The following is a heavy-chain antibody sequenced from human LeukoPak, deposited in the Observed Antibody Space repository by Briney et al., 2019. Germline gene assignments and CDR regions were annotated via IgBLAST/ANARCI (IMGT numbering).Heavy chain of an antibody. CDR1: RFTFSSYS. CDR2: ISSSSSYI. J-gene: IGHJ4*02. D-gene: IGHD3-22*01. CDR3: AKDGKRITMIGVVRRGHYLDY. V-gene: IGHV3-21*04. Sequence: GGSLRLSCAASRFTFSSYSMNWVRQAPGKGLEWVSSISSSSSYIYYADSVKGRFTISRDNSKNTLYLQMNNLRAGDTAVYYCAKDGKRITMIGVVRRGHYLDYWGQGTLVTVSS.